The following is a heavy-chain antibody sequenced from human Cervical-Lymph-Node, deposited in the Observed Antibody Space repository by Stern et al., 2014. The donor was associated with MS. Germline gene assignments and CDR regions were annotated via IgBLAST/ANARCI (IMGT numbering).Heavy chain of an antibody. CDR3: ARVITRTKEMAF. V-gene: IGHV4-31*03. CDR2: ISYTGGA. J-gene: IGHJ3*01. Sequence: QVQLQESGPGLVRPSQTLSLTCSVSAGSITNSAYYWSWIPQHPGKGLEWIAYISYTGGAHYNPSLKSRVSISSDSSKNQFSLNMTSVTAADTAIYYCARVITRTKEMAFLGQGTMVTVSS. D-gene: IGHD3-3*01. CDR1: AGSITNSAYY.